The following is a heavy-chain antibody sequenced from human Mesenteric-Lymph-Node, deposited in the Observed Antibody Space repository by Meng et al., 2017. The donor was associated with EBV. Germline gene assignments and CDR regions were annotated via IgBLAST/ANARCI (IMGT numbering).Heavy chain of an antibody. CDR2: INHSGST. CDR3: ARGPNYWYFDL. CDR1: GGSFSGYY. Sequence: VQLQPWGAVLLKPSETLSLPCAVYGGSFSGYYWSWIRQPPGKGLEWIGEINHSGSTNYNPSLKSRVTISVDTSKNQFSLKLSSVTAADTAVYYCARGPNYWYFDLWGRGTLVTASS. V-gene: IGHV4-34*01. J-gene: IGHJ2*01.